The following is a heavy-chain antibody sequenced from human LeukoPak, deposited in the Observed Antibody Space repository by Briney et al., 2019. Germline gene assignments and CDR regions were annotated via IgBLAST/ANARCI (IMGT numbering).Heavy chain of an antibody. D-gene: IGHD5-24*01. CDR3: AKVALRWAGYYYYYYYMDV. CDR2: ISSSGSTI. J-gene: IGHJ6*03. CDR1: GFTFSDYY. V-gene: IGHV3-11*04. Sequence: GGSLRLSCAASGFTFSDYYMSWIRQAPGKGLEWVSYISSSGSTIYYADSVKGRFTISRDNAKNSLYLQMNSLRAEDTAVYYCAKVALRWAGYYYYYYYMDVWGKGTTVTVSS.